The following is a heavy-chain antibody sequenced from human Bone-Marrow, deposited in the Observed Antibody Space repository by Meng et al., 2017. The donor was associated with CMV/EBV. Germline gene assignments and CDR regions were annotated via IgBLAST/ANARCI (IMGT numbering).Heavy chain of an antibody. J-gene: IGHJ4*02. CDR2: ISSSSSTI. D-gene: IGHD7-27*01. Sequence: GESLKISCAASGFSFSSYGMHWVRQAPGKGLEWVSYISSSSSTIYYADSVKGRFTISRDNAKNSLYLQMNSLRAEDTAVYYCASNWGLSGFDYWGQGTLVTVSS. V-gene: IGHV3-48*04. CDR3: ASNWGLSGFDY. CDR1: GFSFSSYG.